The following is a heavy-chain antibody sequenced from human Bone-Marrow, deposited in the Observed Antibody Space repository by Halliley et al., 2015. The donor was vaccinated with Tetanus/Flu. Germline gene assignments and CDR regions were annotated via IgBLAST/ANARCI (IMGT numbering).Heavy chain of an antibody. Sequence: MQLVQSGAELKKPGESLRISCKASGYSFSGYWINWVRQMPGKGLEWMGRIDPSDSYTNYRPSFQGHVTISADNSTTTAYLQWSSLKASDTAIYYCASQEVQYYYGMDVWGQGTTVTVSS. CDR1: GYSFSGYW. V-gene: IGHV5-10-1*01. CDR2: IDPSDSYT. D-gene: IGHD3-10*01. J-gene: IGHJ6*02. CDR3: ASQEVQYYYGMDV.